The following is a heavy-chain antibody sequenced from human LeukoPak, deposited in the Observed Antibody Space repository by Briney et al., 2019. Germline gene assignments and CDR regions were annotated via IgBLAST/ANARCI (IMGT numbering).Heavy chain of an antibody. CDR1: GFTFSSYA. CDR3: AKVGPNTMVRGESPNFDY. D-gene: IGHD3-10*01. CDR2: IQYDGSNK. J-gene: IGHJ4*02. Sequence: SGGSLRLSCAASGFTFSSYAMHWVRQAPGKGLEWVAFIQYDGSNKYYADSVKGRFIISRDNSKNTLYLQMNSLRAEDTAVFYCAKVGPNTMVRGESPNFDYWGQGTLVTVSS. V-gene: IGHV3-30*02.